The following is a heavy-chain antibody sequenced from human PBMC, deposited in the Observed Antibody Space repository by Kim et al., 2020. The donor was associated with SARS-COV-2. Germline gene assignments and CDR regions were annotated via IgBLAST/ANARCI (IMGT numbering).Heavy chain of an antibody. J-gene: IGHJ4*02. CDR2: ISGSGGST. V-gene: IGHV3-23*01. D-gene: IGHD6-19*01. CDR3: AKGVGQWLGLEYFDY. Sequence: GGSLRLSCAASGFTFSRYAMSWVRQAPGKGLEWVSAISGSGGSTYYADSVKGRFSISRDNSKNTLYLQMNSLRAEDPAVYYCAKGVGQWLGLEYFDYWGQRPLVTVSS. CDR1: GFTFSRYA.